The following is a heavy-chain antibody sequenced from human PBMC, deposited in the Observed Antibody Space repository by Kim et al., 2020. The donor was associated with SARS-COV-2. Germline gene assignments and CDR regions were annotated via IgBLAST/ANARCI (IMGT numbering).Heavy chain of an antibody. Sequence: GGSLRLSCAASGFTFSSYSMNWVRQAPGKGLEWVSSINNSSSYIYYADSVKGRFTISRDNAKNSLYLQMNSLRAEDTAVYYCATEAVAGYWGQGTLVTVS. CDR1: GFTFSSYS. J-gene: IGHJ4*02. CDR3: ATEAVAGY. V-gene: IGHV3-21*01. D-gene: IGHD6-19*01. CDR2: INNSSSYI.